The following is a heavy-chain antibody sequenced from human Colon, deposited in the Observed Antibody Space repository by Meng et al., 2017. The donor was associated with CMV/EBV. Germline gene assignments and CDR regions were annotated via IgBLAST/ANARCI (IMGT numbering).Heavy chain of an antibody. V-gene: IGHV3-74*01. CDR1: GFTFDNYW. CDR3: ARDRLIGSGTGGLDV. D-gene: IGHD3-10*01. J-gene: IGHJ6*02. CDR2: INSDGRST. Sequence: GGSLSLSCAASGFTFDNYWIHWVRQAPGEGLVWVSRINSDGRSTNYADSVKGRFTISRDNAKNTVYLQMNSLRAEDTAVYYCARDRLIGSGTGGLDVWGQGTTVTVSS.